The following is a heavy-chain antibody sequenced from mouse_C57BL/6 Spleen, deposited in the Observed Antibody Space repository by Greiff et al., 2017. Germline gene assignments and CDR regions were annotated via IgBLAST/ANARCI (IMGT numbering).Heavy chain of an antibody. J-gene: IGHJ1*03. CDR2: IHPNSGST. V-gene: IGHV1-64*01. CDR1: GYTFTSYW. CDR3: ARALGYYGSRWYFDV. Sequence: QVQLQQPGAELVKPGASVKLSCKASGYTFTSYWMHWVKQRPGQGLEWIGIIHPNSGSTNYNEKFKSKATLTVDKSSSTAYMQLSSLTSEDSAVYYCARALGYYGSRWYFDVWGKGTTVTVSS. D-gene: IGHD1-1*01.